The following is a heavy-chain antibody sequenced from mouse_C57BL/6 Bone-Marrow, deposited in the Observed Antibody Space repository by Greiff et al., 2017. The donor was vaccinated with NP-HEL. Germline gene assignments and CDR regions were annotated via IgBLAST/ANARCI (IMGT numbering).Heavy chain of an antibody. CDR3: ARDITTVSGDY. CDR1: GFTFSDYG. D-gene: IGHD1-1*01. V-gene: IGHV5-17*01. J-gene: IGHJ2*01. CDR2: ISSGSSTI. Sequence: EVKLMESGGGLVKPGGSLKLSCAASGFTFSDYGMHWVRQAPEKGLEWVAYISSGSSTIYYADTVKGRFTISRDNAKNTLFLQMTSLRSEDTAMYYCARDITTVSGDYWGQGTTLTVSS.